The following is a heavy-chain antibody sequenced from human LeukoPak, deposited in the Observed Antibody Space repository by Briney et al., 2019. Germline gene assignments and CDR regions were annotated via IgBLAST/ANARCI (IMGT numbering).Heavy chain of an antibody. V-gene: IGHV5-51*01. Sequence: GESLKISCKGSGYSFSTHWIGWVRQMPGKGLEWLGIIYAGDSDTRYSPSFQGQVTISADKSISTAYLQWSSLKASDTAMYYCARAHYYDSSGYYPDYYYYMDVWGKGTTVTISS. CDR1: GYSFSTHW. D-gene: IGHD3-22*01. J-gene: IGHJ6*03. CDR2: IYAGDSDT. CDR3: ARAHYYDSSGYYPDYYYYMDV.